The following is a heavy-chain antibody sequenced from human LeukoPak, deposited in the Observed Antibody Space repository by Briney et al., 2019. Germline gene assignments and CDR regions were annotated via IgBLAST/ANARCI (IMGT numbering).Heavy chain of an antibody. J-gene: IGHJ4*02. Sequence: GASVKVSCKASGFTFTSSAMQWVRQARGQRLEWIGWIVVGSGNTNYAQKFQERVTITRDMSTSTAYMELSSLRSEDTAVYYCAASQLRYFDWSQAAFDYWGQGTLVTVSS. V-gene: IGHV1-58*02. CDR3: AASQLRYFDWSQAAFDY. D-gene: IGHD3-9*01. CDR1: GFTFTSSA. CDR2: IVVGSGNT.